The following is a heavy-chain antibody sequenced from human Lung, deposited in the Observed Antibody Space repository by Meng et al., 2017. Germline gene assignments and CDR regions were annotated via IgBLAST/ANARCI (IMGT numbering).Heavy chain of an antibody. J-gene: IGHJ4*02. CDR2: ISVYNVNT. Sequence: QVHLVQSGAEVRDPGASVKVSCTASGYPFTNYGISWVRQAPGQGLEWMGWISVYNVNTNYAQKFQGRVTMTTDTSTSTTYMELRSLRSDDTGVYYCARSPYSSGWPNFDSWGQGTLVTVSS. D-gene: IGHD6-19*01. CDR3: ARSPYSSGWPNFDS. V-gene: IGHV1-18*01. CDR1: GYPFTNYG.